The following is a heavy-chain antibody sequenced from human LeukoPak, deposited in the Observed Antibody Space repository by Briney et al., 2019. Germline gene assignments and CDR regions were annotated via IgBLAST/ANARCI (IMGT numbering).Heavy chain of an antibody. CDR3: ARAQYSYASGSYERDY. J-gene: IGHJ4*02. CDR1: GFTFGDYA. CDR2: IYGGDST. D-gene: IGHD3-10*01. V-gene: IGHV3-66*01. Sequence: GGSLRLSCAASGFTFGDYAMHWVRQAPGKGLEWISVIYGGDSTYYADSVKGRFTISRDNSKNTLYLQMNRLRAEDTAVYYCARAQYSYASGSYERDYWGQGTLVTVSS.